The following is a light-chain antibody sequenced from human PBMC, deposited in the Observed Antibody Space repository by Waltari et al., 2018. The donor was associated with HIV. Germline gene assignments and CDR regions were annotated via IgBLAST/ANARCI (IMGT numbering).Light chain of an antibody. CDR2: TAS. CDR1: QYTGRY. V-gene: IGKV1-39*01. J-gene: IGKJ4*01. Sequence: SQAKQYTGRYLMWERKRAEGAPRVVIYTASTLQSGVPSRVSGRGSGTDFTLSITSLQPEDFATYYCQQSYSTPLTFGGGTRVEIK. CDR3: QQSYSTPLT.